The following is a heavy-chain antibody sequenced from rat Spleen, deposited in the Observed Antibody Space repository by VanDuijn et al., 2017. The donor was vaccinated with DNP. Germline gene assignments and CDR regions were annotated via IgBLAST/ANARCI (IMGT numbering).Heavy chain of an antibody. CDR1: GFNFNDYW. CDR2: IGYDGFTT. Sequence: EVKLVESGGGLVQPGRSLKLSCAASGFNFNDYWMGWVRQAPTKGLEWVATIGYDGFTTYYRDSVRGRFTISRDNAKNTLHLQMDSLRSEDTATYYCGRQDPFDYWGQGVMVTVSS. CDR3: GRQDPFDY. J-gene: IGHJ2*01. V-gene: IGHV5-29*01.